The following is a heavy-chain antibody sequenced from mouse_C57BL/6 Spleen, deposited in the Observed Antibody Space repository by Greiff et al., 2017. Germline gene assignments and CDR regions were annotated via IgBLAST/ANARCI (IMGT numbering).Heavy chain of an antibody. CDR1: GYTFTSYW. V-gene: IGHV1-50*01. CDR2: IDPSDSYT. D-gene: IGHD1-1*01. CDR3: ARRLYYGSSWYFDV. Sequence: QVQLQQPGAELVKPGASVKLSCKASGYTFTSYWMQWVKQRPGQGLEWIGEIDPSDSYTNYNQKFKGKATLTVDTSSSTAYMQLSSLPSEDSAVYYCARRLYYGSSWYFDVWGTGTTVTVSS. J-gene: IGHJ1*03.